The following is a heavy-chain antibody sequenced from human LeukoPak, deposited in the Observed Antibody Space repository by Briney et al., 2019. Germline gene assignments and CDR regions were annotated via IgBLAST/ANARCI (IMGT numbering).Heavy chain of an antibody. Sequence: GRSLRLSCAASGFTFSNYDMHWVRQAPGKGLEWVAVIWYDGINNYYADSVKGRFSISRDNSKNALYLQMNSLRAEDTAVYYCARVGAGEEYSSSSGYWGQGTLVTVSS. J-gene: IGHJ4*02. CDR1: GFTFSNYD. CDR2: IWYDGINN. V-gene: IGHV3-33*01. CDR3: ARVGAGEEYSSSSGY. D-gene: IGHD6-6*01.